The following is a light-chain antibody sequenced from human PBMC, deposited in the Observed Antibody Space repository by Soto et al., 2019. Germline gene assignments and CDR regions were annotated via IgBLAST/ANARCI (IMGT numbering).Light chain of an antibody. CDR1: QSVSNF. CDR3: QQYGSSGT. V-gene: IGKV3-11*01. J-gene: IGKJ1*01. CDR2: DAS. Sequence: EIVLTQSPATLSLSPGERATLSCRASQSVSNFLAWYQQIPGQAPSLLIYDASNRATGIPARFSGSGSGTDFTLTISRLEPEDFAVYYCQQYGSSGTFGQGTKVDIK.